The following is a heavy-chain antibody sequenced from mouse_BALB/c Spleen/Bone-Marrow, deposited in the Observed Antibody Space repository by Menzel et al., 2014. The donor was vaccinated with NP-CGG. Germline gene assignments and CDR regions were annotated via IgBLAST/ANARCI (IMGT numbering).Heavy chain of an antibody. D-gene: IGHD3-1*01. Sequence: QVQLQQSGAELVKPGASVKLSCKASGYTFTSYWMHWVQQGPGQGLEWIGEIDPSDSYTNYNQKFKGKATLTVDKSSSTAYMKLSSLTSEDSAVYYCATARATSYAMDYWGQGTSVTVSS. CDR3: ATARATSYAMDY. CDR1: GYTFTSYW. CDR2: IDPSDSYT. V-gene: IGHV1-69*02. J-gene: IGHJ4*01.